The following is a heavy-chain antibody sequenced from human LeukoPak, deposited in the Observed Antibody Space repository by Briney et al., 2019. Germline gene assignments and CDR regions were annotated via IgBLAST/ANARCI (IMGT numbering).Heavy chain of an antibody. CDR2: VSSSGDDT. D-gene: IGHD2-2*01. J-gene: IGHJ6*02. CDR1: GFIFSNYA. CDR3: AKRYCSSTSCVYYYYYGMDV. Sequence: PGGSLRLSCAASGFIFSNYAMYWVRQAPGKGLEWVSGVSSSGDDTYYADSVRGRFTISRDNSKNTLYLQMNSLRAEDTAVYYCAKRYCSSTSCVYYYYYGMDVWGQGTTVTVSS. V-gene: IGHV3-23*01.